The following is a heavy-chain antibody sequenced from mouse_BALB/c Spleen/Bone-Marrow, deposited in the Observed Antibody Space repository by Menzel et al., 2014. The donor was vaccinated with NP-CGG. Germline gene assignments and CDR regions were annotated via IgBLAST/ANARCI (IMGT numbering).Heavy chain of an antibody. Sequence: EVHLVESGGGLVQPGGSLILSCATSGFTLTDYYMSWVRQPPGKALEWLGFIRNKANGYTTEYSASVKGRFTISRDNSQSILYLQMNTLRAEDSATYYCARDRGGLLHDYWGQGTTLTVSS. CDR3: ARDRGGLLHDY. J-gene: IGHJ2*01. CDR1: GFTLTDYY. D-gene: IGHD1-1*01. CDR2: IRNKANGYTT. V-gene: IGHV7-3*02.